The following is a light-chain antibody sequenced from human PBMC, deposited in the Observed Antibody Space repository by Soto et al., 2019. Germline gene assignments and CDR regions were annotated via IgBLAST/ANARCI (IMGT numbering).Light chain of an antibody. V-gene: IGLV2-23*02. CDR1: SSDVGSYNL. CDR2: QVS. CDR3: CSHGGSSTLAV. J-gene: IGLJ7*01. Sequence: QSALTQPASVSGSPGQSITISCTGTSSDVGSYNLVSWYQQHPTKAPELMIYQVSKRPSGVSNRFSGSKSDTTASLTSSGRQAEDEAGYCCCSHGGSSTLAVFGGGTKLTVL.